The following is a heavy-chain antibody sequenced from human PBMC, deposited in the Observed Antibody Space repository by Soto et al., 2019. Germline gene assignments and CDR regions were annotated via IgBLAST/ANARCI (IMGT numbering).Heavy chain of an antibody. J-gene: IGHJ4*02. Sequence: GGSLRLSCAASGFTFSSYWMHWVRQDPEKGLVWVSRINDDGISTSYADSVKGRFTISRDNAKDTLYLHMNSLGAEDTAVYYCARISQGTYCRGGNCYSDYWGQGTLVTVSS. CDR2: INDDGIST. V-gene: IGHV3-74*01. CDR3: ARISQGTYCRGGNCYSDY. CDR1: GFTFSSYW. D-gene: IGHD2-15*01.